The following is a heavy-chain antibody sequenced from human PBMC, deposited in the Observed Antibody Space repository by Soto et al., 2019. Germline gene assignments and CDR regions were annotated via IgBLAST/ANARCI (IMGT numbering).Heavy chain of an antibody. D-gene: IGHD3-22*01. Sequence: SETLSLTCTVSGGSISSYYWSWIRQPPGKGLEWIGYIYYSGSTNYNPSLKSRATISVDTSKNQFSLKLSSVTAADTAVYYCARSSITMIVPDYWGQGTLVTVSS. CDR2: IYYSGST. CDR3: ARSSITMIVPDY. V-gene: IGHV4-59*01. J-gene: IGHJ4*02. CDR1: GGSISSYY.